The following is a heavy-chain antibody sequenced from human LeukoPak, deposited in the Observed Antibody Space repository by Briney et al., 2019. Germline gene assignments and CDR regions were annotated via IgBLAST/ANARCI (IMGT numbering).Heavy chain of an antibody. CDR1: GFTFSNYA. J-gene: IGHJ6*02. D-gene: IGHD3-16*01. CDR2: ISYDGSNK. Sequence: GGSLRLSCAASGFTFSNYAMHWVRQAPGKGLEWVAVISYDGSNKYYGDSVKGRFTISRDNSKNTLSLQMSSLRAEDTAVYFCARGGGLDVWGQGATVTVSS. V-gene: IGHV3-30*04. CDR3: ARGGGLDV.